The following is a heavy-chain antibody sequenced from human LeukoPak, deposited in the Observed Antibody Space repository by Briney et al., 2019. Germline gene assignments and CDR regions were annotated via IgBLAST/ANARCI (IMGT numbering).Heavy chain of an antibody. CDR2: IYSDSST. Sequence: AGGSLRLSCAASGFTVSSNYMNWVRQAPGKGLECVSVIYSDSSTYYADSVKGRFTISRDNSKNTLYLQMNSLRAEDTAVYYCARELGSYYRYFDYWGQRTLVTVSS. CDR1: GFTVSSNY. CDR3: ARELGSYYRYFDY. D-gene: IGHD1-26*01. J-gene: IGHJ4*02. V-gene: IGHV3-53*01.